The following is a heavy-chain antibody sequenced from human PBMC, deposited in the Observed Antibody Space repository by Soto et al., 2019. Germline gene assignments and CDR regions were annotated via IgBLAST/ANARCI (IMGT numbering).Heavy chain of an antibody. V-gene: IGHV1-2*04. CDR3: ARDLGSAAAGRDYYYYGMDV. J-gene: IGHJ6*02. Sequence: ASVKVSCKASGYTFTGYYMHWVRQAPGQGLEWMGWINPNSGGTNYAQKFQGWVTMTRDTSISTAYMELSRLRSDDTAVYYCARDLGSAAAGRDYYYYGMDVWGQGTTVTVSS. CDR2: INPNSGGT. CDR1: GYTFTGYY. D-gene: IGHD6-13*01.